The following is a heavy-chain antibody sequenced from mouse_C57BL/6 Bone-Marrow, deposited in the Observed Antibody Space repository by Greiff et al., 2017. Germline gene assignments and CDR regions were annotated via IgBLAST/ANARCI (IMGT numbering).Heavy chain of an antibody. CDR1: GYTFTNYW. D-gene: IGHD1-1*01. CDR2: IYPGGGYT. J-gene: IGHJ1*03. CDR3: ARGNYYGSSYKYFDV. Sequence: QVQLQQPGAELVRPGTSVKMSCKASGYTFTNYWIGWAKQRPGHGLEWIGDIYPGGGYTNYNEKFKGKATLTADKSSSTAYMQFSSLTSEDSAIYYCARGNYYGSSYKYFDVWGTGTTVTVSS. V-gene: IGHV1-63*01.